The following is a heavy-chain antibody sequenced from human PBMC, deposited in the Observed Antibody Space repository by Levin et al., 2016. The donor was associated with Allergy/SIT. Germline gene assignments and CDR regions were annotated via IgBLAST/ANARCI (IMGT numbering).Heavy chain of an antibody. CDR1: GFTFNNYG. Sequence: GESLKISCAASGFTFNNYGMHWVRQAPGKGLEWVAVIWYDGSNKDYADSVKGRFTISRDNSKNTLYLQMNSLRAEDTAVYYCARRSREIMIRGVTPGSVHRNWYFDLWGRGTLVTVSS. V-gene: IGHV3-33*01. CDR3: ARRSREIMIRGVTPGSVHRNWYFDL. CDR2: IWYDGSNK. J-gene: IGHJ2*01. D-gene: IGHD3-10*01.